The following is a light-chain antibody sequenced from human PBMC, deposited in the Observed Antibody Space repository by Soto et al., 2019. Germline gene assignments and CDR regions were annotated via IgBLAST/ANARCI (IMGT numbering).Light chain of an antibody. V-gene: IGKV1-39*01. CDR1: QTISTY. J-gene: IGKJ2*01. Sequence: DIQMTQSPSALSASVGDRVTITCRASQTISTYLNWYQQKPGKAPKLLIYAASTLQSGVPSRFSGSGSGTDFTLTISSLQPEGFATYYCQQSLGIPYTFGQGTRLEIK. CDR2: AAS. CDR3: QQSLGIPYT.